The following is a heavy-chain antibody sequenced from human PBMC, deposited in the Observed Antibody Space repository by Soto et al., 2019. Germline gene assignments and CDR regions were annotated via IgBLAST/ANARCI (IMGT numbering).Heavy chain of an antibody. V-gene: IGHV1-46*01. CDR1: GYTFTSYY. J-gene: IGHJ6*02. Sequence: ASVKVSCKASGYTFTSYYMHWVRQAPGQGLEWMGIINPSGGSTNYAQKFQGRVTMTRDTSTSTLYMQLTSLSSEDTAVYYCTRGGACSVGSCYWDYYVMDVWGQGTTVTVYS. CDR2: INPSGGST. CDR3: TRGGACSVGSCYWDYYVMDV. D-gene: IGHD2-15*01.